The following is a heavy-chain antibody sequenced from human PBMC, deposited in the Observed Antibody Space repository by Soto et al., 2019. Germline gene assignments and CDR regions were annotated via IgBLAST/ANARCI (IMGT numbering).Heavy chain of an antibody. CDR3: AVLVVVAATFDP. Sequence: QVQLQQWGAGLLKPSETLSLTCAVYGGSFSGYYWSWIRQPPGKGLEWIGEINHSGSTNYNPSLKRRVTISVDTSKNQFSLKLSSVPAADTAVYYCAVLVVVAATFDPWGQGTLVTVSS. D-gene: IGHD2-15*01. V-gene: IGHV4-34*01. CDR1: GGSFSGYY. CDR2: INHSGST. J-gene: IGHJ5*02.